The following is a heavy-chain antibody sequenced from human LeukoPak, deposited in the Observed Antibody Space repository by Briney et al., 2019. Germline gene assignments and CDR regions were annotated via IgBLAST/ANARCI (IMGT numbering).Heavy chain of an antibody. CDR2: FDPGDFYT. Sequence: GESLQISCQGSGYSFTSYWISWVRQMPGKGLEWMGRFDPGDFYTNYSPPFQGHVTISADKSISTAYLQWSSLKASDTAMYYCARQGIAAAAYDAFDIWGQGTRVTVSS. CDR3: ARQGIAAAAYDAFDI. J-gene: IGHJ3*02. V-gene: IGHV5-10-1*01. CDR1: GYSFTSYW. D-gene: IGHD6-13*01.